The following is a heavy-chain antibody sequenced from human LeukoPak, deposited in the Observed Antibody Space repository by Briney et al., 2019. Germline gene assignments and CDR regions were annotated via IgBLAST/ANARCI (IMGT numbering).Heavy chain of an antibody. CDR2: ISAYNGNT. V-gene: IGHV1-18*04. D-gene: IGHD2-15*01. Sequence: ASVKVSCKASGYTFTDYYMHWVRQAPGQGLEWMGWISAYNGNTNYAQKLQGRVTMTTDTSTSTAYMELRSLRSDDTAVYYCARQHCSGCSCYYMDVWGKGTTVTVSS. J-gene: IGHJ6*03. CDR1: GYTFTDYY. CDR3: ARQHCSGCSCYYMDV.